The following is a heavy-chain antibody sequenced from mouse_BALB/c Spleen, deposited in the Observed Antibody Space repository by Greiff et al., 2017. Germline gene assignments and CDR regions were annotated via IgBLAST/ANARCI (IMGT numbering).Heavy chain of an antibody. CDR3: ARENYGPLYAMDY. V-gene: IGHV1S137*01. Sequence: VKLQESGAELVRPGVSVKISCKGSGYTFTDYAMHWVKQSHAKSLEWIGVISTYYGDASYNQKFKGKATMTVDKSSSTAYMELARLTSEDSAIYYCARENYGPLYAMDYWGQGTSVTVSS. D-gene: IGHD1-2*01. CDR1: GYTFTDYA. J-gene: IGHJ4*01. CDR2: ISTYYGDA.